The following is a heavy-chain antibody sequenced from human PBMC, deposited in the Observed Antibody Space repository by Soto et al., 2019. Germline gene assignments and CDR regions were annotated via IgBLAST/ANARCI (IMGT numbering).Heavy chain of an antibody. CDR1: GYSFISYD. V-gene: IGHV1-8*01. CDR2: MNLNSGNT. D-gene: IGHD1-26*01. CDR3: ARGRTIYCWFDP. Sequence: QVQLVQSGAEVKKPGASVKVSCKASGYSFISYDINWVRQVTGQGLEWMGFMNLNSGNTGYAQKVQGRVTLTRDTSISTAYMELSNLSSDDTAVYYCARGRTIYCWFDPWGQGTLVTVSS. J-gene: IGHJ5*02.